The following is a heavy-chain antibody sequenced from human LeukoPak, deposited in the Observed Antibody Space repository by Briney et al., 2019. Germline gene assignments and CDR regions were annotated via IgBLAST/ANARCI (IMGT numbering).Heavy chain of an antibody. CDR3: GSGDGIVVVPAAMAAYHDY. D-gene: IGHD2-2*01. CDR2: INPNSGGT. V-gene: IGHV1-2*02. J-gene: IGHJ4*02. Sequence: GASVKVSCKASGYTFTGYYIHWLRQAPGQGRGWMGWINPNSGGTNYAPKFQGRVTMTRDTSISTAYMELNSLKSDDTAVYYCGSGDGIVVVPAAMAAYHDYWGQGTLVTVSS. CDR1: GYTFTGYY.